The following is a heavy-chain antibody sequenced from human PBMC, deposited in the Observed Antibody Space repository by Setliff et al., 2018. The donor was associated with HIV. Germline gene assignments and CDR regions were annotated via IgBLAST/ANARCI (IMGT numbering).Heavy chain of an antibody. CDR1: GGSVGSGSYY. Sequence: PSETLSLTCTVSGGSVGSGSYYWSWVRQPPGKGLEWIGYIYYTGSTNYNPSLKSRLTISGDTSKNQFSVRLTSVTAADTAVYFCARDVARFDYDTGGYYVSHFDYWGQGIQVTVSS. J-gene: IGHJ4*02. V-gene: IGHV4-61*01. CDR2: IYYTGST. D-gene: IGHD3-22*01. CDR3: ARDVARFDYDTGGYYVSHFDY.